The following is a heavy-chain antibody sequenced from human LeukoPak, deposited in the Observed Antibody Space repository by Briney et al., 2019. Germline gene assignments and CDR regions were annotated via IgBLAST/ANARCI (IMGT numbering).Heavy chain of an antibody. CDR2: INQGGRDT. Sequence: GGSLRLSCEASGFTFNTFWMSWVRQAPGKGLEWVANINQGGRDTNYVDSVKGRFTISRDNAKNSLYLQMNSLRAEDTAVYYCARDSISYDSSGLLDYWGQGTLVTVSS. CDR3: ARDSISYDSSGLLDY. J-gene: IGHJ4*02. CDR1: GFTFNTFW. V-gene: IGHV3-7*01. D-gene: IGHD3-22*01.